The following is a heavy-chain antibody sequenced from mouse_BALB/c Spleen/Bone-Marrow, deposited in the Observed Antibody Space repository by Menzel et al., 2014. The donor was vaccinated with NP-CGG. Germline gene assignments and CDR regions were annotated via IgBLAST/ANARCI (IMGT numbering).Heavy chain of an antibody. Sequence: VQRVESGAELVKPGASVKLFCKVSGYTFTSYYMYWVKQRPGQGLEWIGEINPSNGGTNFNEKFKSKATLTVDKSSSTAYMQLSSLTSEDSAVYYCTRREYYRYDRAMDYWGQGTSVTVSS. CDR3: TRREYYRYDRAMDY. D-gene: IGHD2-14*01. CDR1: GYTFTSYY. V-gene: IGHV1S81*02. CDR2: INPSNGGT. J-gene: IGHJ4*01.